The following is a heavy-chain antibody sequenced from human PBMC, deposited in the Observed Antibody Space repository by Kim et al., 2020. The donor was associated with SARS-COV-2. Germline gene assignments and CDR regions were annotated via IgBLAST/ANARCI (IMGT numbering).Heavy chain of an antibody. CDR3: ARERGNWNEFDY. CDR1: GGSVSSGSYY. CDR2: IYYSGST. D-gene: IGHD1-1*01. V-gene: IGHV4-61*01. J-gene: IGHJ4*02. Sequence: SETLSLTCTVSGGSVSSGSYYWSWIRQPPGKGLEWIGYIYYSGSTNYNPSLKSRVTISVDTSKNQFSLKLSSVTAADTAVYYCARERGNWNEFDYWGQGTLVTASS.